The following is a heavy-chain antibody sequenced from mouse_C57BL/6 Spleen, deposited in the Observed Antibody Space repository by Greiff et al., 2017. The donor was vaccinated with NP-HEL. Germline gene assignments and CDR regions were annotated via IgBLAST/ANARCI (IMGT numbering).Heavy chain of an antibody. CDR3: ARFGSSYAAWFAY. V-gene: IGHV1-82*01. J-gene: IGHJ3*01. D-gene: IGHD1-1*01. CDR1: GFAFSSSW. Sequence: VQLQQSGPELVKPGASVKISCKASGFAFSSSWMNWVKQRPGKGLEWIGRIYPGDGDTNYNGKFKGKATLTADKSSSTAYMQLSNLTSEDSAVYFSARFGSSYAAWFAYWGQGTLVTVSA. CDR2: IYPGDGDT.